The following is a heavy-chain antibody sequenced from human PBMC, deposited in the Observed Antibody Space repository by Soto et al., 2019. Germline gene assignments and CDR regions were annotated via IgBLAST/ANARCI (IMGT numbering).Heavy chain of an antibody. CDR3: ASHYDSSGYYYRGLDY. Sequence: QVQLVQSGAEVKKPGSSVKVSCKASGGTFSSYAISWVRQAPGQGLEWMGGIIPIFGTADYAQKFQGRVTINADESPSTGNMELSSLRSEDTAVYYCASHYDSSGYYYRGLDYWGQGTLVTVSS. CDR1: GGTFSSYA. J-gene: IGHJ4*02. V-gene: IGHV1-69*12. CDR2: IIPIFGTA. D-gene: IGHD3-22*01.